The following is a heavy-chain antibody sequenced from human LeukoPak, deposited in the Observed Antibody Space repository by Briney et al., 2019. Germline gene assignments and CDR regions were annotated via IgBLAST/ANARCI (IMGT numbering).Heavy chain of an antibody. Sequence: SETLSLTCTVSGGSISSYYWSWIRQPPGKELEWIGYIYYSGSTNYNPSLKSRVTISVDTSKNHFSLKLSSVTAADTAVYYCARVGYDSSGYQYYFDYWGQGTLVTVSS. CDR3: ARVGYDSSGYQYYFDY. V-gene: IGHV4-59*01. D-gene: IGHD3-22*01. CDR1: GGSISSYY. CDR2: IYYSGST. J-gene: IGHJ4*02.